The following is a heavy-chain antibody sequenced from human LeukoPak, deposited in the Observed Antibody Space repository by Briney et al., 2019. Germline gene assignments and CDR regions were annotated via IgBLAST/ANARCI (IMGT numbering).Heavy chain of an antibody. J-gene: IGHJ6*02. Sequence: SETLSLTCAVYGGSFSGYYWSWIRQPPGKGLEWIGEINHNGSTNYNPSLKSRVTISVDTSKNQFSLKLSSVTAADTAVYYCARVGRYSGGPGYYYYGMDVWGQGTTVTVSS. CDR2: INHNGST. D-gene: IGHD1-26*01. V-gene: IGHV4-34*01. CDR3: ARVGRYSGGPGYYYYGMDV. CDR1: GGSFSGYY.